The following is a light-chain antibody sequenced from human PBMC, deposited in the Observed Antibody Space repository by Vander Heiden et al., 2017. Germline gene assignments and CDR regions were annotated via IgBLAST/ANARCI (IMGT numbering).Light chain of an antibody. J-gene: IGLJ2*01. CDR3: AAWDDSLSDP. CDR2: RNN. Sequence: QSVLTQPPSASGTPGQRVTISCSGSSSNIGSNYVYWYQQLPGTAPKLLIYRNNQRPSGVPDRFSGSKSGTSASLAISGLRSEDEADYYCAAWDDSLSDPFGGGTKLTVL. V-gene: IGLV1-47*01. CDR1: SSNIGSNY.